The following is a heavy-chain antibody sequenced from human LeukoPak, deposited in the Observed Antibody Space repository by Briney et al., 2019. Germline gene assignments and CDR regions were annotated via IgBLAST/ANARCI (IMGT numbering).Heavy chain of an antibody. D-gene: IGHD6-19*01. CDR2: ISGGGGNS. Sequence: PGGSLRLSCAASGFTFSSYAMSWVRQAPGKGLEWVSGISGGGGNSYYADSVKGRLTISRDNSKNTLYLQMNSLTAEDTAVYYWAKAAEQWLVPSNFDYWGQGTLVTVSS. CDR1: GFTFSSYA. J-gene: IGHJ4*02. CDR3: AKAAEQWLVPSNFDY. V-gene: IGHV3-23*01.